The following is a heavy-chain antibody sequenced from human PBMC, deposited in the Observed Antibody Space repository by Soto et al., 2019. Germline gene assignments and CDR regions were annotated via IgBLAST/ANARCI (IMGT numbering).Heavy chain of an antibody. V-gene: IGHV3-20*01. CDR3: ARGLNCTIFGVVIIVDYYYYYMDV. CDR2: INWNGGST. J-gene: IGHJ6*03. CDR1: GFTFDDYG. Sequence: GGSLRLSCAASGFTFDDYGMSWVRQAPGKGLEWVSGINWNGGSTGYADSVKGRFTISRDNAKNSLYLQMNSLRSEDTAMDDGARGLNCTIFGVVIIVDYYYYYMDVWGKGTTVTVSS. D-gene: IGHD3-3*01.